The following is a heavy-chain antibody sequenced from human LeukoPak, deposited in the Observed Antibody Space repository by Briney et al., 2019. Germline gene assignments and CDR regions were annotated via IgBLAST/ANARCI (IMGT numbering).Heavy chain of an antibody. CDR2: ISGSSTI. V-gene: IGHV3-48*01. CDR3: ARDRDIAFDI. J-gene: IGHJ3*02. CDR1: GFTFSSYS. Sequence: GGSLRLSCAASGFTFSSYSMNWVRQAPGKGLEWVSYISGSSTIYYADSVKGRFTISRDNAKNSLYLQMNSLRAEDTAVYYCARDRDIAFDIWGQGTMVTVSS. D-gene: IGHD2-15*01.